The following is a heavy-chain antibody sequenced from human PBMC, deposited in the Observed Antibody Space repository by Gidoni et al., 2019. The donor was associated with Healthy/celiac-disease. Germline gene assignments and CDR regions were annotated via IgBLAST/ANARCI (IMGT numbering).Heavy chain of an antibody. CDR3: AREGVLEGKQWLVRGAFDI. V-gene: IGHV4-59*01. D-gene: IGHD6-19*01. J-gene: IGHJ3*02. CDR1: GGSISSYY. Sequence: QVQLQESGPGLVKPSETLSLTCTVSGGSISSYYWSWIRQPPGKGLEWIGYIYYSGSTNYNPSLKSRVTISVDTSKNQFSLKLSSVTAADTAVYYCAREGVLEGKQWLVRGAFDIWGQGTMVTVSS. CDR2: IYYSGST.